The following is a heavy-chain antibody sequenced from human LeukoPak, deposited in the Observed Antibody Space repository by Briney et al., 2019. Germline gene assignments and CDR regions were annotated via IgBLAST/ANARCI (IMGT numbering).Heavy chain of an antibody. J-gene: IGHJ4*02. D-gene: IGHD3-10*01. V-gene: IGHV4-34*01. CDR3: ATDLWLGELLSVY. CDR1: GGSFCDYY. CDR2: INHSGST. Sequence: SETLSLTCAVYGGSFCDYYWSWIRQPPGKGLEWIGEINHSGSTYYNPSLKSRVTISVDTSKKQFSLKLTSVTAADTGVYYCATDLWLGELLSVYWGQGTLVTISS.